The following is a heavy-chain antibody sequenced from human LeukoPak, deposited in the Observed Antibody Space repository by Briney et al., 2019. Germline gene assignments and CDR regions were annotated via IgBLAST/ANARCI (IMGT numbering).Heavy chain of an antibody. CDR1: GGSISSSSDY. CDR2: IYTSGST. Sequence: SETLSLTCTVSGGSISSSSDYWGWIRQAPGKGLEWIGRIYTSGSTNYNPSLKSRVTISVDTSKNQFSLKLSSVTAADTAVYYCAREVGKGGYSYGLYYYYYMDVWGKGTTVTISS. J-gene: IGHJ6*03. CDR3: AREVGKGGYSYGLYYYYYMDV. D-gene: IGHD5-18*01. V-gene: IGHV4-61*02.